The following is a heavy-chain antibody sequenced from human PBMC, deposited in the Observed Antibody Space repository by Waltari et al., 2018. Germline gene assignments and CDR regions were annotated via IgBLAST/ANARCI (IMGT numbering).Heavy chain of an antibody. J-gene: IGHJ6*03. V-gene: IGHV1-69*14. Sequence: QVQLVQSGAEVKKPGSSVKVSCKASGGTFSSYAISWVRQAPGQGLEWMGGIIPIFGTANYAQKFQGRVTSTAYKSTSTAYMELSRLSSGDTAVYYCARGVYCSGGSCYPYGYYYYYYMDVWGKGTTVTVSS. CDR2: IIPIFGTA. CDR1: GGTFSSYA. CDR3: ARGVYCSGGSCYPYGYYYYYYMDV. D-gene: IGHD2-15*01.